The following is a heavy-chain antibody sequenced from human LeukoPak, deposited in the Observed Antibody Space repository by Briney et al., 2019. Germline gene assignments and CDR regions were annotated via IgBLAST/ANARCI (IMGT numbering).Heavy chain of an antibody. J-gene: IGHJ4*02. CDR2: IYSGGST. Sequence: GGSLRLSCAASGFTVSSNYMSWVRQAPGKGLEWVSVIYSGGSTYYADSVKGRFTISRDNSKNTLYLQTNSLRAEDTAVYYCARGVDYYDSSGYYYWGQGTLVTVSS. CDR3: ARGVDYYDSSGYYY. CDR1: GFTVSSNY. D-gene: IGHD3-22*01. V-gene: IGHV3-66*01.